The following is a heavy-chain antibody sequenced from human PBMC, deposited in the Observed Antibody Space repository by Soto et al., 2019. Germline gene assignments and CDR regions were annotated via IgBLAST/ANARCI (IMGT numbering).Heavy chain of an antibody. D-gene: IGHD3-16*01. Sequence: ASVKVSCKASGYTFTSYAMHWVRQAPGQRLEWMGWINAGNGNTKYSQKFQGRVTITRDTSASTAYMELSSLRSEDTAVYYCAREHRIWGSYEEVNWFDPWGQGTLVTVSS. CDR2: INAGNGNT. CDR3: AREHRIWGSYEEVNWFDP. J-gene: IGHJ5*02. CDR1: GYTFTSYA. V-gene: IGHV1-3*01.